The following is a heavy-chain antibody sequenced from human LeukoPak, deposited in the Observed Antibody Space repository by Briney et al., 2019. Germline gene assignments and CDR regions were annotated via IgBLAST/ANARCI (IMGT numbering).Heavy chain of an antibody. D-gene: IGHD3-3*01. V-gene: IGHV4-39*07. Sequence: SETLSLTCTVSGGSISSSSYYWGWIRQPPGKGLEWIGSIYYSGSTYYNPSLKSRVTISVDTSKNQFSLKLSSVTAADTAVYYCARRSAWGDFWSGYFAFDIWGQGTMVTVSS. J-gene: IGHJ3*02. CDR2: IYYSGST. CDR3: ARRSAWGDFWSGYFAFDI. CDR1: GGSISSSSYY.